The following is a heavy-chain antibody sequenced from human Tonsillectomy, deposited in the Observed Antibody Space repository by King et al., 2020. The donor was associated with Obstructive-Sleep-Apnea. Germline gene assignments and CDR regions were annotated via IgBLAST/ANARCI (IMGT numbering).Heavy chain of an antibody. CDR3: AGATVVTFPFDY. D-gene: IGHD4-23*01. V-gene: IGHV4-39*07. CDR2: IYYSGST. J-gene: IGHJ4*02. CDR1: GGSISSSSYY. Sequence: LQLQESGPGLVKPSETLSLTCTVSGGSISSSSYYWGWIRQPPGKGLEWIGTIYYSGSTYYNPSLKSRVTISVDTSKNQFSLKLSSVTAADTAVYYCAGATVVTFPFDYWGQGTLVTVSS.